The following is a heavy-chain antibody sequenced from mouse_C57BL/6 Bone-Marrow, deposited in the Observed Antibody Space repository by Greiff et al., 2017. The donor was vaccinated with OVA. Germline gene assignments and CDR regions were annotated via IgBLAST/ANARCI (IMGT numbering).Heavy chain of an antibody. J-gene: IGHJ4*01. CDR3: AREESTLFYYAMDY. CDR1: GYTFTSYW. V-gene: IGHV1-64*01. D-gene: IGHD5-1*01. CDR2: IHPNSGST. Sequence: QVQLQQPGAELVKPGASVKLSCQASGYTFTSYWMHWVKQRPGQGLEWIGLIHPNSGSTNYNEKFKSKATLTVDKSSSTAYMQLSSLTSEDSAVYYCAREESTLFYYAMDYWGQGTSVTVSS.